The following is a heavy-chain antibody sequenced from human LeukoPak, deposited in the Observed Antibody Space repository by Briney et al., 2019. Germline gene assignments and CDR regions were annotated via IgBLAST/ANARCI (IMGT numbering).Heavy chain of an antibody. CDR2: ISSSGSTI. CDR3: ARAIYGSGKYNY. CDR1: GFTFSSYS. V-gene: IGHV3-48*04. Sequence: GGSLRLSCAASGFTFSSYSMNWVRQAPGKGLEWVSYISSSGSTIYYADSVKGRFTISRDNAKNSLYLQMNSLRAEDTAVYYCARAIYGSGKYNYWGQGTLVTVSS. D-gene: IGHD3-10*01. J-gene: IGHJ4*02.